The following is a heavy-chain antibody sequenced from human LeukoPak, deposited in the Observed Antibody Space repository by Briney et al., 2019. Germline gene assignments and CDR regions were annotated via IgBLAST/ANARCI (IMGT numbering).Heavy chain of an antibody. Sequence: SETLSLTCTVSGDSISSSSSYWGWIRQPPGKGLEWIGSIYYSGNTYYNTSLKSRVTISVDTSKNQFSLRLSSVTAADTAVYYCARDKAIFGVVRDYWGQGTLVTVSS. CDR2: IYYSGNT. J-gene: IGHJ4*02. D-gene: IGHD3-3*01. CDR3: ARDKAIFGVVRDY. V-gene: IGHV4-39*07. CDR1: GDSISSSSSY.